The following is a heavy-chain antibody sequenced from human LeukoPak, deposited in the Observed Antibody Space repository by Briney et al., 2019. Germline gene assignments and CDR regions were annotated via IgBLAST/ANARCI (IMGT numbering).Heavy chain of an antibody. CDR3: ARGPNWDGYNS. V-gene: IGHV1-8*01. CDR2: MDPNSGNT. CDR1: GYTFTSYD. D-gene: IGHD5-24*01. Sequence: GASVKVSCKASGYTFTSYDINWVRQATGQGLEWTGWMDPNSGNTGYAQKFQSRVTMTRNTSISTAYMELSSLRSEDTAVYYCARGPNWDGYNSWGQGTLVTVSS. J-gene: IGHJ5*02.